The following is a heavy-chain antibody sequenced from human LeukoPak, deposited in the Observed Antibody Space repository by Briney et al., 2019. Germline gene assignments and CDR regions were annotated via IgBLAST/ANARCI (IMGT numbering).Heavy chain of an antibody. CDR2: INHSGST. CDR1: GGSFSGYY. D-gene: IGHD6-19*01. J-gene: IGHJ4*02. CDR3: ARGPTGYSSGWYLVL. Sequence: PAETLSLTCAVYGGSFSGYYWSWIRQPPGKVLEWIGEINHSGSTNYNPSLKSRVTISVDTSKNQFSLKLSSVTAADTAVYYCARGPTGYSSGWYLVLWGQGTLVTVSS. V-gene: IGHV4-34*01.